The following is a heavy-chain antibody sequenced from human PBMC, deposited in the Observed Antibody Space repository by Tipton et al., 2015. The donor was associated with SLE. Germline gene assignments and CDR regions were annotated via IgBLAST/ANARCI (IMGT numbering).Heavy chain of an antibody. CDR2: IYTSGST. J-gene: IGHJ3*02. CDR1: GGSISSYY. V-gene: IGHV4-4*07. D-gene: IGHD2-2*02. Sequence: TLSLTCTVSGGSISSYYWSWIRQPAGKGLEWIGRIYTSGSTNYNPSLKSRVTISVDTSKNQFSLKLSSVTAADTAVYYCAGDVVVPAAIPSAFDIWGQGTMVTVSS. CDR3: AGDVVVPAAIPSAFDI.